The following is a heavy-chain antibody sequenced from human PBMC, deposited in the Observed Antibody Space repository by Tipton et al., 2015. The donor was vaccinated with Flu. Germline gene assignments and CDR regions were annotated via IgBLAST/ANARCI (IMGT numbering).Heavy chain of an antibody. V-gene: IGHV1-8*01. J-gene: IGHJ4*02. D-gene: IGHD3-22*01. Sequence: LVQSGAEVKKPGASVKVSCKASGYTFADYDIYWVRQASGQGLEWMGWMNPNSGNTGYAQNFQGRVTMTRDTSVSTAYMELSSLRSEDTAVYYCARRSDFYDSSAYYYWGQGTLFTVSS. CDR2: MNPNSGNT. CDR1: GYTFADYD. CDR3: ARRSDFYDSSAYYY.